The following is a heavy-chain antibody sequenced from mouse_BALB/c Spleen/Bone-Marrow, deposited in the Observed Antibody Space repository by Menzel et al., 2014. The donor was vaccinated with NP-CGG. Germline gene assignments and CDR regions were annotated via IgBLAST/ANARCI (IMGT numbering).Heavy chain of an antibody. J-gene: IGHJ3*01. Sequence: LQHQQSGPEPAKPGASVKIPCKVSGYTFTDYNMDWVKQSHGKSIEWIGDINPNNGGTSYNQTFKGKATSTVDKSSSTASMELSSLTSEDTAIYCCATGTWLAYWVQGTLVPGSA. CDR3: ATGTWLAY. V-gene: IGHV1-18*01. CDR2: INPNNGGT. D-gene: IGHD4-1*01. CDR1: GYTFTDYN.